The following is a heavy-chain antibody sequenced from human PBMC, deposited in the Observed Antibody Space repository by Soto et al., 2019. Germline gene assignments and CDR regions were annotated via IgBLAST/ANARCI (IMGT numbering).Heavy chain of an antibody. Sequence: ASVKVSCKASGYTFTGYYMHWVRQAPGQGLEWMGWINPNSGGTNYAQKFQGWVTMTRDTSISTAYMELSRLRSDDTAVYYCARDTTYNWRPFAYWGQGTLVTVSS. V-gene: IGHV1-2*04. CDR2: INPNSGGT. CDR1: GYTFTGYY. J-gene: IGHJ4*02. D-gene: IGHD1-20*01. CDR3: ARDTTYNWRPFAY.